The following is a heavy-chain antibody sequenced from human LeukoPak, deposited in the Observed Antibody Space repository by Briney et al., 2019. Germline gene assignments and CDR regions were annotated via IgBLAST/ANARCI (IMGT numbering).Heavy chain of an antibody. CDR2: IYYSGST. J-gene: IGHJ3*02. Sequence: SETLSLTCTVSGGSISSYYWSWIRQPPGKGLEWIGYIYYSGSTNYNPSLKSRVTISVVTSKNQFSLKLSSVTAADTAVYYCARGEGDYVWGSYAFDIWGQGTMVTVSS. CDR3: ARGEGDYVWGSYAFDI. CDR1: GGSISSYY. V-gene: IGHV4-59*01. D-gene: IGHD3-16*01.